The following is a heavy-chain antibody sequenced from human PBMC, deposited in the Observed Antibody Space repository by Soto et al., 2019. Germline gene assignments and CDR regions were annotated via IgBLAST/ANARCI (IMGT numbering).Heavy chain of an antibody. D-gene: IGHD3-22*01. J-gene: IGHJ6*02. CDR3: ARDSYYDSSGYYFYYYYYGMDV. Sequence: QTGGSLRLSCAASGFTFSSYAMHWVRQAPGKGLEWVAVISYDGSNKYYADSVKGRFTISRDNSKNTLYLQMNSLRAEDTAVYYCARDSYYDSSGYYFYYYYYGMDVWGQGTTVTVSS. CDR1: GFTFSSYA. CDR2: ISYDGSNK. V-gene: IGHV3-30-3*01.